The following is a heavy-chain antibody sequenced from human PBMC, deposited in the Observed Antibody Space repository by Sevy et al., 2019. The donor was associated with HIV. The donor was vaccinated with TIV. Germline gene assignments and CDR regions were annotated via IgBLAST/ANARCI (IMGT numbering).Heavy chain of an antibody. Sequence: SETLSLTCTVSGGSISSYYWSWIRQPPGKGLEWIGYIYYSGSTNYNPSLKSRVTISVDTSKNQFSLKLSSVTAADTAVYYCARARRSGYYNWFDPWGQGTLVTVSS. J-gene: IGHJ5*02. V-gene: IGHV4-59*01. CDR1: GGSISSYY. CDR2: IYYSGST. D-gene: IGHD3-22*01. CDR3: ARARRSGYYNWFDP.